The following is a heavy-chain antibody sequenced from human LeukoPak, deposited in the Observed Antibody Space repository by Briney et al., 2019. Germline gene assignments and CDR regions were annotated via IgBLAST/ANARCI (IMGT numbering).Heavy chain of an antibody. J-gene: IGHJ4*02. Sequence: GGSLRLSCAAAGFIFSDYYMSWMRQASGKGLEWVSDIDGSSSNMYYADSVKGRFTISRDNAKNSLYLQMNSLRGEDTAVYYCVRAYTRGYSDDFDYWGEGTLVTVSS. CDR1: GFIFSDYY. CDR2: IDGSSSNM. CDR3: VRAYTRGYSDDFDY. D-gene: IGHD3-22*01. V-gene: IGHV3-11*01.